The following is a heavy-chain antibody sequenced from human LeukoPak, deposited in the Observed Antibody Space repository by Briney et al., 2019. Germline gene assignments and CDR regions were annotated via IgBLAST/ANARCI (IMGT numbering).Heavy chain of an antibody. V-gene: IGHV4-39*02. J-gene: IGHJ5*02. CDR2: IYYSGST. D-gene: IGHD3-10*01. CDR3: AREAGYYYGSGIPFGYNWFDP. CDR1: GGSISSYY. Sequence: PSETLSLTCTVSGGSISSYYWGWIRQPPGKGLEWIGSIYYSGSTYYNPSLKSRVTISVDTSKNQFSLKLSSVTAADTAVYYCAREAGYYYGSGIPFGYNWFDPWGQGTLVTVSS.